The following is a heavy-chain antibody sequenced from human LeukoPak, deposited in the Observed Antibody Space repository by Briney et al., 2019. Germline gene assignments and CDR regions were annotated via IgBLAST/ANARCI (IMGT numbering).Heavy chain of an antibody. CDR3: ARDRPDFWSGYVSQSYGMDV. D-gene: IGHD3-3*01. CDR2: ISSNGGST. CDR1: GFTFSSYA. V-gene: IGHV3-64*01. Sequence: PGGSLRLSCAASGFTFSSYAMHWVRQAPGKGLEYVSAISSNGGSTYYANSVKGRFTIPRDNSKNTLYLQMGSLRAEDMAVYYCARDRPDFWSGYVSQSYGMDVWGQGTTVTVSS. J-gene: IGHJ6*02.